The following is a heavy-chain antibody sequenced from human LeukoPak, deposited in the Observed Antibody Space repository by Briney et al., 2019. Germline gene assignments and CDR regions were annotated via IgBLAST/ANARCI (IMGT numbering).Heavy chain of an antibody. CDR3: ARSGRYQIY. CDR2: INDSGTT. CDR1: GGSFSGYY. Sequence: SETLSLTCAVYGGSFSGYYWSWIRQPPGKGLEWIGEINDSGTTNYNPSLKSRVTVSEDTFRNQFSLKLSSVTAADTAVYYCARSGRYQIYWGRGTLVTVSS. J-gene: IGHJ4*02. V-gene: IGHV4-34*01. D-gene: IGHD3-10*01.